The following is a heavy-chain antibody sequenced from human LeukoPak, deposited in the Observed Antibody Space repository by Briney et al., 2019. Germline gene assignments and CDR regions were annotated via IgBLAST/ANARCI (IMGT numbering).Heavy chain of an antibody. V-gene: IGHV4-34*01. CDR3: ASPYCTNGVCYGYFDS. J-gene: IGHJ4*02. CDR1: GGSFSGYS. Sequence: SETLSLTCAVYGGSFSGYSWSWVRQPPGKGLEWIGEINHSGSTTYNPSLKSRVTISIATSKNQFSMKLSSVTAADTAVYYCASPYCTNGVCYGYFDSWGQGTPVTVSS. CDR2: INHSGST. D-gene: IGHD2-8*01.